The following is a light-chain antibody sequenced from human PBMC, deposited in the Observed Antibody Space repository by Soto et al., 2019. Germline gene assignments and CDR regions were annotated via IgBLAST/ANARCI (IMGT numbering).Light chain of an antibody. J-gene: IGLJ2*01. CDR2: EVN. V-gene: IGLV2-8*01. CDR1: SSDVGDYSY. Sequence: QSALTQPPSASGSPGQSVTISCTGTSSDVGDYSYVSWYQHHPGKAPKLIIYEVNKRPSGVPDRFSGSKSGTTASLTVSGLQADDGADYYCTSYAATNNLVFGGGTKLTVL. CDR3: TSYAATNNLV.